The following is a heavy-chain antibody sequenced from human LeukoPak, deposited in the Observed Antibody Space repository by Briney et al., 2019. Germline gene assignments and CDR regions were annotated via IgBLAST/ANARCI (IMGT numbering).Heavy chain of an antibody. CDR2: INRGGST. Sequence: SETLSLTCAVSGGSFTIYQWSWIRQSPEKGLEWIGDINRGGSTDYNPALRSRASISMDTSKNQFSLKLRSVTAADTAVYYCARGGAADYWGQGTLVTVSS. V-gene: IGHV4-34*01. CDR3: ARGGAADY. D-gene: IGHD4/OR15-4a*01. J-gene: IGHJ4*02. CDR1: GGSFTIYQ.